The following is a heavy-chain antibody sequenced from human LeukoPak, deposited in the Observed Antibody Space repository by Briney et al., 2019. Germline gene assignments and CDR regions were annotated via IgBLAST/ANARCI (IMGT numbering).Heavy chain of an antibody. V-gene: IGHV4-61*01. CDR3: ARDSGSSGWYDY. CDR2: IYYSGST. J-gene: IGHJ4*02. Sequence: SETLSLTCTVSGGSVSSGSYYWSWIRQPPGKGLEWIGYIYYSGSTNYNPSLKSRVTISVDTSKNQFSLKLSSVTAADTAVYYCARDSGSSGWYDYWGQGTLVTVSS. D-gene: IGHD6-19*01. CDR1: GGSVSSGSYY.